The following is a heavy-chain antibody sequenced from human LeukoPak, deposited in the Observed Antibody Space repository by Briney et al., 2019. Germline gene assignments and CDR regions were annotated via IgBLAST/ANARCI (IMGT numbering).Heavy chain of an antibody. Sequence: SETLSLTCTVSGGSISSYYWSWIRQPPGKGLEWIGYIYYSGSTNYNPSLKSRVTISVDTSKNQFSLKLSSVTAADTAVYYCARVTNSRDGYNYDYWGQGTLVTVSS. CDR2: IYYSGST. CDR1: GGSISSYY. D-gene: IGHD5-24*01. V-gene: IGHV4-59*12. CDR3: ARVTNSRDGYNYDY. J-gene: IGHJ4*02.